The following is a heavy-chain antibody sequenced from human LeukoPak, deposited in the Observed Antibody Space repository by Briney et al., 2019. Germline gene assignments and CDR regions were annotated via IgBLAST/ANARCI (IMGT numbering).Heavy chain of an antibody. J-gene: IGHJ4*02. CDR3: AKGLGFDWLLYY. Sequence: PGGSLRLSCAASGFTFSSYAMSWVRQAPGKGLEWVSAIGGSGGSTYYADSVKGRFTISRDNSKNTLYLQMNSLRAEDTAVYYCAKGLGFDWLLYYWGQGTLVTVSS. D-gene: IGHD3-9*01. CDR2: IGGSGGST. V-gene: IGHV3-23*01. CDR1: GFTFSSYA.